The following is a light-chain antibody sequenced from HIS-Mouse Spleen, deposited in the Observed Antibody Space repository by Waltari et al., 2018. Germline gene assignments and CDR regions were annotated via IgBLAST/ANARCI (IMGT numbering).Light chain of an antibody. V-gene: IGLV2-8*01. CDR1: SRDVGGYNY. CDR3: SSYAGSNNLV. CDR2: EVS. J-gene: IGLJ2*01. Sequence: QSALTQPPSASGSPGQSVTIPCPGTSRDVGGYNYVPWYQQHPGKAPKLMIYEVSKRPSGVPDRFSGSKSGNTASLTVSGLQAEDEADYYCSSYAGSNNLVFGGGTKLTVL.